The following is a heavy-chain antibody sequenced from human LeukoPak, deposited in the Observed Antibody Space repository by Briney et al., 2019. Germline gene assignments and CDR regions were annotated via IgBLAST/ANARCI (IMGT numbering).Heavy chain of an antibody. D-gene: IGHD6-6*01. CDR2: ISGSGGST. CDR3: AKDRVPLAARPLHFDY. V-gene: IGHV3-23*01. J-gene: IGHJ4*02. CDR1: GFTFSSYA. Sequence: GGSLRLSCAASGFTFSSYAMSWVRQAPGKGLEWVSAISGSGGSTYYADSVKGRFTISRDNSKSTLYLQMNSLRAEDTAVYYCAKDRVPLAARPLHFDYWGQGTLVTVSS.